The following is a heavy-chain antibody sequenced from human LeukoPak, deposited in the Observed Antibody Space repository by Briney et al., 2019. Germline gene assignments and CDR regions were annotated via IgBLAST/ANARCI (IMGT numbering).Heavy chain of an antibody. D-gene: IGHD2-21*02. CDR2: IYPGDSDT. Sequence: GESLKISCKGSGYSFTSYWIGWVRQMPGKGLEWMGIIYPGDSDTRYSPSFQGQVTISADKSISTAYLQWSSLKASDTAMYYCARVQIVVVTGSYYPDAFDIWGQGAMVTVSS. CDR3: ARVQIVVVTGSYYPDAFDI. CDR1: GYSFTSYW. V-gene: IGHV5-51*01. J-gene: IGHJ3*02.